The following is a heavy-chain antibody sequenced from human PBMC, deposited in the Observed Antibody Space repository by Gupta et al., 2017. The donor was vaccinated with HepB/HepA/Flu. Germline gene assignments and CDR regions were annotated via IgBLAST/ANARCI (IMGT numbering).Heavy chain of an antibody. CDR1: GGSISSGDYY. J-gene: IGHJ3*02. V-gene: IGHV4-30-4*01. D-gene: IGHD3-16*02. Sequence: QVQLQESGPGLVKPSQTLSLTCTVSGGSISSGDYYWSWIRQPPGEAWECVGYIYTGGRTYYNPSLKRRVTISVPRTQNQFSRKLSVVTAADTAVYFVERYSISVGVGGVIVTDAFDIWGQGTMVTVSS. CDR3: ERYSISVGVGGVIVTDAFDI. CDR2: IYTGGRT.